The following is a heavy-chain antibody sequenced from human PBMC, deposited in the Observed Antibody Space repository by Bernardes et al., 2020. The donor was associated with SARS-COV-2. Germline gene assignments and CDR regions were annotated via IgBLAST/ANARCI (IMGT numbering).Heavy chain of an antibody. CDR2: IWYDGSNK. J-gene: IGHJ6*02. CDR3: ARAVSSYYGMDV. V-gene: IGHV3-33*01. Sequence: GGSLRLSCAASGFTFSSYCMHWVRQAPGKGLEWVAVIWYDGSNKYYADSVKGRFTISRDNSKNTLYLQMNSLRAEDTAVYYCARAVSSYYGMDVWGQGTTVTVSS. CDR1: GFTFSSYC.